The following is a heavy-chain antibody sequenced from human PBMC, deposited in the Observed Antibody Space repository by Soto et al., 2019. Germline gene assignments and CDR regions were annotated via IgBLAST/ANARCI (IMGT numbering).Heavy chain of an antibody. CDR1: GGSISSYY. Sequence: SETLSLTCTVSGGSISSYYWSWIRQPPGKGLEWIGYIYYSGSTNYNPSLKSRVTISVDTSKNQFSLKLSSVTAADTAVYYCARVEVDYGTPGAFDIWGQGTMVTVSS. V-gene: IGHV4-59*01. CDR3: ARVEVDYGTPGAFDI. D-gene: IGHD3-10*01. CDR2: IYYSGST. J-gene: IGHJ3*02.